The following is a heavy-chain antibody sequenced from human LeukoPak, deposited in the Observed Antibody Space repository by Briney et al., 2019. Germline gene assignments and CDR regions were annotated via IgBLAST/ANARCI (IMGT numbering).Heavy chain of an antibody. CDR3: ARGIFSSSWYDHYFDY. J-gene: IGHJ4*02. D-gene: IGHD6-13*01. V-gene: IGHV6-1*01. Sequence: SQTLSLTCAISGDSVSSNSAAWNWIRQSPSRGLEWLGRTYYRSKWYNDYAVSVKSRITINPDTSKNQFSLQLNSVTPEDTAVYYRARGIFSSSWYDHYFDYWGQGTLVTVSS. CDR1: GDSVSSNSAA. CDR2: TYYRSKWYN.